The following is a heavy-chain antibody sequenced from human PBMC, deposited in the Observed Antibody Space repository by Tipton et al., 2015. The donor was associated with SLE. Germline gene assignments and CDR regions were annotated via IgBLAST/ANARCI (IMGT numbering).Heavy chain of an antibody. CDR1: GFTFSSYA. Sequence: SLRLSCAASGFTFSSYAMSWVRQAPGKGLEWVSAISGSGGSTYYADSVKGRFTISRDNSKNTLYLQMNSLRAEDTAVYYCAKDPHIPRFRELLRPNWFDPWGQGTLVTVSS. V-gene: IGHV3-23*01. J-gene: IGHJ5*02. CDR2: ISGSGGST. D-gene: IGHD3-10*01. CDR3: AKDPHIPRFRELLRPNWFDP.